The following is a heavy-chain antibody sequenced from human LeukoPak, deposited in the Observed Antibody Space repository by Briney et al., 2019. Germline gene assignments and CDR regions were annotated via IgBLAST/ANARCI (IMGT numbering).Heavy chain of an antibody. J-gene: IGHJ6*02. CDR3: ASSVWFGEYYYYGMDV. V-gene: IGHV3-23*01. D-gene: IGHD3-10*01. CDR2: ISGSGGST. CDR1: GFTFGSYA. Sequence: GGSLRLSCAASGFTFGSYAVTWVRQAPGKGLEWVSHISGSGGSTYHADSVKGRFTISRDNSKNTVYLQMNSLRSEDTAVYYCASSVWFGEYYYYGMDVWGQGTTVTVSS.